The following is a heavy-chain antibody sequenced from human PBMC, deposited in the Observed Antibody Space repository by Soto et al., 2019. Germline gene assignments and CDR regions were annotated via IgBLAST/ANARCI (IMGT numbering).Heavy chain of an antibody. D-gene: IGHD3-3*01. J-gene: IGHJ3*02. CDR2: IKSKTDGGTT. CDR3: TTGYYDFWSGYYTGAFDI. Sequence: GGSLRLSCAASGFTFSNAWMSWVRQAPGKGLEWVGRIKSKTDGGTTDYAAPVKGRFTISRDDSKNTLYLQMNSLKTEDTAVYYCTTGYYDFWSGYYTGAFDIWGQGTMVTVSS. CDR1: GFTFSNAW. V-gene: IGHV3-15*01.